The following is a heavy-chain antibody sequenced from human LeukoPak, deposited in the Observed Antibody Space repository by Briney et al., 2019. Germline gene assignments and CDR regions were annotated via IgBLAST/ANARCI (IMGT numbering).Heavy chain of an antibody. CDR2: INHSGST. Sequence: PSETLSLTCAVYGGSFSGYYWSWIRQPPGKGLEWIGEINHSGSTNYNPSLKSRVTISVDTSKNQFSLKLSSVTAADTAVYYCARDREWLLPDYYYGMDVWGQGTTSPSP. J-gene: IGHJ6*02. D-gene: IGHD3-22*01. V-gene: IGHV4-34*01. CDR3: ARDREWLLPDYYYGMDV. CDR1: GGSFSGYY.